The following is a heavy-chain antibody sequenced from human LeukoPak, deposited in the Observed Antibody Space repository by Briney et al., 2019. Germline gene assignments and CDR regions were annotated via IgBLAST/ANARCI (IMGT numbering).Heavy chain of an antibody. V-gene: IGHV7-4-1*02. J-gene: IGHJ6*02. CDR3: ARDVGYSYSRGHYYYGMDV. CDR1: GFTFTSYD. D-gene: IGHD5-18*01. Sequence: GASVKVSCKASGFTFTSYDINWVRQAPGQGLEWMGWINTNTGNATYGQGFTGRFVFSLDTSVTTAYLQISSLKAEDTAVYYCARDVGYSYSRGHYYYGMDVWGQGTSVTVSS. CDR2: INTNTGNA.